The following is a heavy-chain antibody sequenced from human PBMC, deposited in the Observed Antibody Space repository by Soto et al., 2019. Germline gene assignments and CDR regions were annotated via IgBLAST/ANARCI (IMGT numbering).Heavy chain of an antibody. J-gene: IGHJ6*03. CDR1: GGGKSSYT. V-gene: IGHV1-69*04. CDR3: AREEKTYYYDMDV. CDR2: IIPILGIA. Sequence: GAPVEVSSEDRGGGKSSYTLSWGRHEPGQGLEWMGRIIPILGIANYAQKFQGRVTITADKSTSTAYMELSSLRSEDTAVYYCAREEKTYYYDMDVWGKGTTVTVSS.